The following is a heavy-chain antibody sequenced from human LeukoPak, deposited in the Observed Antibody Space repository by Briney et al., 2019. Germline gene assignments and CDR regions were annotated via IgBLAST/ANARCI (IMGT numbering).Heavy chain of an antibody. CDR2: IIPIFGTA. CDR3: ARDVVSSSSWYYYYYGMDV. D-gene: IGHD6-13*01. CDR1: GGTFSSYA. J-gene: IGHJ6*04. Sequence: GASVKVSCKASGGTFSSYAISWVRQAPGQGLEWMGGIIPIFGTASYAQKFQGRVTITADKSTSTAYMELSSLRSEDTAVYYCARDVVSSSSWYYYYYGMDVWGKGTTVTVSS. V-gene: IGHV1-69*06.